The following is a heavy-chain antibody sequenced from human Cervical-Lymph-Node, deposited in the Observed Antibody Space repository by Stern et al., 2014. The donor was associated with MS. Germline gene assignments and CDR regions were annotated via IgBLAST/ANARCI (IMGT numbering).Heavy chain of an antibody. V-gene: IGHV1-69*01. J-gene: IGHJ4*02. CDR3: ARTQAAGPHYFDY. D-gene: IGHD6-19*01. CDR1: GGTFISYA. CDR2: IIPIFGTA. Sequence: QVQLVESGAEVKKHGSSVKVSCKASGGTFISYAISWVRQAPGQGLEWMGGIIPIFGTANYAQKFQGRVTITADESTSTAYMELSSLRSEDTAVYYCARTQAAGPHYFDYWGQGTLVTVSS.